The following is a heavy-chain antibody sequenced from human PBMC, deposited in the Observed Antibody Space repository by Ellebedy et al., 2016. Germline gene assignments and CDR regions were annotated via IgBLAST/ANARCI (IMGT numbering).Heavy chain of an antibody. CDR1: GFTVSSNY. V-gene: IGHV3-23*01. D-gene: IGHD2-15*01. CDR3: AKIRDITVVVAATLDS. CDR2: ISGSGGST. J-gene: IGHJ4*02. Sequence: GGSLRLSXAASGFTVSSNYMSWVRQAPGKGLEWVSAISGSGGSTYYADSVKGRFTISRDNSKNTLYLQMNSLRAEDTAVYYCAKIRDITVVVAATLDSWGQGTLVTVSS.